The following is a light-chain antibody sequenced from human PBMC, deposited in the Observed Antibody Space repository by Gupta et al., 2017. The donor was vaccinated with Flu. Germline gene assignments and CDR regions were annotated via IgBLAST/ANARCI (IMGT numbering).Light chain of an antibody. CDR2: NDN. V-gene: IGLV3-21*02. CDR1: DIGSKR. Sequence: SYVLTQSPSVSVAPGQSARLPCAGNDIGSKRVHWYQQRPGQAPILVVYNDNDRPSGIPERFSGSNSGNTATLAISRVEAGDEADYYCQVWDSDGDFVFGTGTKVIVL. J-gene: IGLJ1*01. CDR3: QVWDSDGDFV.